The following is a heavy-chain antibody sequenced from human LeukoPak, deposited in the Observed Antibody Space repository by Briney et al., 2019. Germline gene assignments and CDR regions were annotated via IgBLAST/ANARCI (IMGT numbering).Heavy chain of an antibody. J-gene: IGHJ4*02. V-gene: IGHV4-39*01. CDR2: IYYSGST. CDR3: ARLEADDYGDRGSPGTPNAQSN. Sequence: SETLSLTCTVSGGSISSRSYYWGWIRQPPGKGLEWIGSIYYSGSTYYNPSLKSRVTISVDTSKNQSSLRLSSVTAADTAVFYCARLEADDYGDRGSPGTPNAQSNWGQGTLVTVSS. CDR1: GGSISSRSYY. D-gene: IGHD4-17*01.